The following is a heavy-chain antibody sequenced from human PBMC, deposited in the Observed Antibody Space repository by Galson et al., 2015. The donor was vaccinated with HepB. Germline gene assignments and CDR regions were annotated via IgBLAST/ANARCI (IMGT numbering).Heavy chain of an antibody. CDR1: GFTLNIYD. CDR3: AKGVTSGSPYRAFEM. J-gene: IGHJ3*02. D-gene: IGHD3-10*01. Sequence: SLRLSCEASGFTLNIYDMICVRQAPGTGLEWVSTIGYTGSYTFYAESVKGRFTISRDTSRNTLSLQMNSLRAEDTAVYYCAKGVTSGSPYRAFEMWGQGTMVTVSS. V-gene: IGHV3-23*01. CDR2: IGYTGSYT.